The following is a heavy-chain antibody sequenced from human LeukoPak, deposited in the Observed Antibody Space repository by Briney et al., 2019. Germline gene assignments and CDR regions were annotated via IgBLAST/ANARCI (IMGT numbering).Heavy chain of an antibody. V-gene: IGHV1-2*02. CDR2: INPNSGGT. J-gene: IGHJ4*02. D-gene: IGHD3-3*01. CDR1: GYTFTGYC. CDR3: ARADGPITIIGVDPISLDY. Sequence: GASVKVSCKASGYTFTGYCMHWVRQAPGQGLEWMGWINPNSGGTNYAQKFQGRVTMTRDTSISTAYMELSRLRSDDTAVYYCARADGPITIIGVDPISLDYWGQGTLVTVSS.